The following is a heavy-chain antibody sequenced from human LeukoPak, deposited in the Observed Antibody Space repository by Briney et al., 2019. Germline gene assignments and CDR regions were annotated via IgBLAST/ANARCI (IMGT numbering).Heavy chain of an antibody. V-gene: IGHV4-34*01. D-gene: IGHD3-10*01. Sequence: SETLSLTCAVYGGSFSGEYWSWIRQPPGKGRGWIGGINQSGSTNYNPSLKRRVTISVDTSKNQFSLELSSVTAADTAVYYCARGVQRAEYCFDYWGQGTLVTVSS. CDR1: GGSFSGEY. CDR2: INQSGST. CDR3: ARGVQRAEYCFDY. J-gene: IGHJ4*02.